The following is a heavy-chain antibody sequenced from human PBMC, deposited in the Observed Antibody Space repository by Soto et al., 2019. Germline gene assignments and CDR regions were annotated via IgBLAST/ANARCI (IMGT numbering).Heavy chain of an antibody. CDR2: IYYSGST. D-gene: IGHD3-22*01. J-gene: IGHJ3*02. Sequence: QVQLQESGPGLVKPSQTLSLTCTVSGGSISSGDYYWSWIRQPPGKGLEWIGYIYYSGSTYYNPSLTSRVTISVDTSKNQFSLKLSSVTAADTAVYYCARGIHDYDSSGYAFDIWGQGTMVTVSS. CDR3: ARGIHDYDSSGYAFDI. CDR1: GGSISSGDYY. V-gene: IGHV4-30-4*01.